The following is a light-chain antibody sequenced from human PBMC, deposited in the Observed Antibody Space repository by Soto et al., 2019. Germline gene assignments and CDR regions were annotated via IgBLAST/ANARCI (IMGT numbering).Light chain of an antibody. V-gene: IGKV3-15*01. CDR1: QSVSSN. CDR3: QQYNNWPWT. Sequence: EIGMTPSPDTLSVSPWEIAPLSCRASQSVSSNLAWYQQKPGQAPRLLIYGASTRATGGPARFSGSGSGTEFTLTISSLQSEDIAVYSCQQYNNWPWTFGQGTKVDIK. J-gene: IGKJ1*01. CDR2: GAS.